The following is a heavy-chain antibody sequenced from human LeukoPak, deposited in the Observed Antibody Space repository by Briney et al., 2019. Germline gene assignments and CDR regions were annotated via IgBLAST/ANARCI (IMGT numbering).Heavy chain of an antibody. V-gene: IGHV4-34*01. D-gene: IGHD6-19*01. Sequence: PSETLSLTCAVYGGSFSGYYWSWIRQPPGKGLEWIGEINHSGSTNYNPSLKSRVTISVDTSKNQFSLKLSSVTAADTAVYYCARTSSKGQWLGTDYRGQGTLVTVSS. CDR2: INHSGST. CDR1: GGSFSGYY. CDR3: ARTSSKGQWLGTDY. J-gene: IGHJ4*02.